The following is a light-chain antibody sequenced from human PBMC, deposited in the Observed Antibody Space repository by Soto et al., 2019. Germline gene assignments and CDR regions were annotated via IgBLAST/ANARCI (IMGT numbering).Light chain of an antibody. CDR3: GADHGSGCNFVAVV. CDR2: VGTGGIVG. CDR1: SGYSNYK. J-gene: IGLJ2*01. V-gene: IGLV9-49*01. Sequence: QSVLTQPPSASASLGASVTLTCTLSSGYSNYKVDWYQQRPGKGPRFVMRVGTGGIVGSNGDGITNRFSVLGSGLNRELTIKTDKEEDEGAYRSGADHGSGCNFVAVVFGRGTEVTV.